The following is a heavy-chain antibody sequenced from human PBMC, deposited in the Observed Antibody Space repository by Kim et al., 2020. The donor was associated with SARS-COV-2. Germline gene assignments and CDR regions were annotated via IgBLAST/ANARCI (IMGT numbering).Heavy chain of an antibody. CDR2: INHSGST. CDR3: ANTGTYYYYYGMDV. CDR1: GGSFSGYY. V-gene: IGHV4-34*01. D-gene: IGHD2-2*02. J-gene: IGHJ6*02. Sequence: SETLSLTCAVYGGSFSGYYWSWIRQPPGKGLEWIGEINHSGSTNYNPSLKSRVTISVDTSKNQFSLKLSSVTAADTAVYYCANTGTYYYYYGMDVWGQGTTVTVSS.